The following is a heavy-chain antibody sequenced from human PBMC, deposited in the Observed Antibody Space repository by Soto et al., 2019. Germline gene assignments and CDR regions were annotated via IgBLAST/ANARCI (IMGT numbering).Heavy chain of an antibody. J-gene: IGHJ2*01. CDR3: ARQLGIAVAGTWSWYFDL. CDR1: GGSISSSSYY. V-gene: IGHV4-39*01. CDR2: IYYSGST. D-gene: IGHD6-19*01. Sequence: QLQLQESGPGLVKPSETLSLTCTVSGGSISSSSYYWGWIRQPPGKGLEWIGSIYYSGSTYYNPSLKSRVTISVDTSKNQISLTLSSVTAADTAVYYCARQLGIAVAGTWSWYFDLWGRGTLVTVSS.